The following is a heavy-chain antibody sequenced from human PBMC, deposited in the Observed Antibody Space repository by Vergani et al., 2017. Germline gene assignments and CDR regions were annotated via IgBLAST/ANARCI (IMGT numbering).Heavy chain of an antibody. D-gene: IGHD5-24*01. J-gene: IGHJ6*03. V-gene: IGHV3-30*18. Sequence: QVQLAESGGGRVQPGRSLRLSCAASGFSFSSHAIHWVRQAPGKGLEWVAVISNDGSKKYYADSVKGRFTISRDNYKNTLDLQMNSLRTQDTAVYYCAKAGSVTSGWLQDNFYMDVWGKGTTVTVS. CDR1: GFSFSSHA. CDR2: ISNDGSKK. CDR3: AKAGSVTSGWLQDNFYMDV.